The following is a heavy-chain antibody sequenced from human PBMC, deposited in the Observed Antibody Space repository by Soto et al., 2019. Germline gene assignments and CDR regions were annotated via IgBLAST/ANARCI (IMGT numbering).Heavy chain of an antibody. D-gene: IGHD2-15*01. Sequence: QVQLVESGGGVVQPGRSLRLSCAASGFTFSSYGMHWVRQAPGKGLEWVAVIWYDGSNNYYADSVKGRFTISRDNSKNSPYLQMNSLRSVDTPLYYCARDQGYCSGGSCYGGYYYYYGMDVWGQGTTVTVSS. CDR1: GFTFSSYG. J-gene: IGHJ6*02. CDR3: ARDQGYCSGGSCYGGYYYYYGMDV. CDR2: IWYDGSNN. V-gene: IGHV3-33*01.